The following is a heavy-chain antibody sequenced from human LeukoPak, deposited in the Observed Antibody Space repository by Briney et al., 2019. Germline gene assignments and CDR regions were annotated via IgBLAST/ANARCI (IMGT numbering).Heavy chain of an antibody. CDR3: AKDTAVVTPRCFDY. CDR1: GFTFSSYA. CDR2: ISGSGDST. J-gene: IGHJ4*02. Sequence: GGSLRLSCAASGFTFSSYAMSWVRQAPGKGLEWVSAISGSGDSTYYGDSVKGRFTISRDNSKNTLYLQMNSLRAEDTAVYYCAKDTAVVTPRCFDYWGQGALATVSS. D-gene: IGHD2-15*01. V-gene: IGHV3-23*01.